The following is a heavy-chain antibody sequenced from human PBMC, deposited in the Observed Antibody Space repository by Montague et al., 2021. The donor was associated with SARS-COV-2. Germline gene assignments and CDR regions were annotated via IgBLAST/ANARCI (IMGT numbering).Heavy chain of an antibody. D-gene: IGHD4-17*01. Sequence: CAISGDSVWSNAAAWNWVRQSPSGGLEWLGRTNYRSKWTSDYATSVEGRISIDPDTSKNQFFLHLRSVTPEDTGVYYCVRDTGSAQAGFDAWGQGTLVTVSS. CDR1: GDSVWSNAAA. J-gene: IGHJ4*02. CDR3: VRDTGSAQAGFDA. CDR2: TNYRSKWTS. V-gene: IGHV6-1*01.